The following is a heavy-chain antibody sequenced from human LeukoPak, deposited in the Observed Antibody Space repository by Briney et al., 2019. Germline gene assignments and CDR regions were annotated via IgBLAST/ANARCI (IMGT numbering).Heavy chain of an antibody. CDR2: ISWNSGRI. D-gene: IGHD3-10*01. CDR3: AKSSGDSYFDY. CDR1: GFTFDDYA. Sequence: SGGSLRLSCAASGFTFDDYAMHWVRQAPGKGLEWVSRISWNSGRIAYADSVKGRFTISRDNAKNSLYLQMNSLRAEDTAFYYCAKSSGDSYFDYWGQGTLVTVSS. V-gene: IGHV3-9*01. J-gene: IGHJ4*02.